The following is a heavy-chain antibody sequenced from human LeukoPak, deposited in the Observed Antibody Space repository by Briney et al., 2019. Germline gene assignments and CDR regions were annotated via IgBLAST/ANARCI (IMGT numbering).Heavy chain of an antibody. Sequence: GGSLRLSCEPSGFSLTRTGMHWVRQTPGKGREWVAVIWSDGSNINYPDSVKGRFTISRHTSKNRLYLQMDSLRVEDTAVYYCTTSPRGKGFDFWGRGTVVTVSS. CDR1: GFSLTRTG. CDR3: TTSPRGKGFDF. CDR2: IWSDGSNI. J-gene: IGHJ3*01. D-gene: IGHD3-10*01. V-gene: IGHV3-33*01.